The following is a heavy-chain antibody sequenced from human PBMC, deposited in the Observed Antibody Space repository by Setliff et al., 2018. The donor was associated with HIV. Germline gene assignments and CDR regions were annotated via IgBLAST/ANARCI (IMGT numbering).Heavy chain of an antibody. CDR1: GYIFSSYD. J-gene: IGHJ6*03. D-gene: IGHD3-22*01. Sequence: GASVKVSCKASGYIFSSYDINWVRQATGQGLEWMGWMNPNSGNTGYAQKFQGRVTMTRDTSISTAYMELNNLKFEDTAVYYCARARRDSYDRGRRNHYYIDVWGKGTTVTVSS. V-gene: IGHV1-8*02. CDR2: MNPNSGNT. CDR3: ARARRDSYDRGRRNHYYIDV.